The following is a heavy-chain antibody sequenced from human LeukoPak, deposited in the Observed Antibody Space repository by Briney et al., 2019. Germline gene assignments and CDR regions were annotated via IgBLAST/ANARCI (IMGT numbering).Heavy chain of an antibody. Sequence: GGSLRLSCAASGFTFNRNGMHWVRQAPGKGLEWVALIWYDGSNKYYTDSVKGRFTISRDDSQSTLYLHMSSLRVEDTAVYYCAREVGGRWQQSRELGYFDHWGQGTQVTVSS. D-gene: IGHD7-27*01. J-gene: IGHJ4*02. V-gene: IGHV3-33*01. CDR3: AREVGGRWQQSRELGYFDH. CDR2: IWYDGSNK. CDR1: GFTFNRNG.